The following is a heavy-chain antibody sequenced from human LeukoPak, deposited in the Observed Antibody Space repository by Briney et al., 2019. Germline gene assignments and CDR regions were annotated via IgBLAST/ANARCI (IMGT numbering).Heavy chain of an antibody. Sequence: GGSLRLSCAASGFSFSSYSINWVRQAPGKGLEWVSYISSSSSTIYYADSVKGRFTISRDNAKNSQYLKMNSLRAEDTAVYYCARGFSEFSFWCPGTRVIVSS. CDR2: ISSSSSTI. CDR1: GFSFSSYS. V-gene: IGHV3-48*01. D-gene: IGHD3-3*01. CDR3: ARGFSEFSF. J-gene: IGHJ4*02.